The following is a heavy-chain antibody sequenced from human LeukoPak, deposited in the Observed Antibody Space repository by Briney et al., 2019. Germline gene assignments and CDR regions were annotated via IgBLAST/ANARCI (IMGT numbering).Heavy chain of an antibody. D-gene: IGHD3-22*01. V-gene: IGHV3-23*01. CDR1: GFSTSNYG. Sequence: GGSLRLSCAVSGFSTSNYGMSWVRQAPGKGLEWVSAISVSGDTEYYADSVKGRFVISRDNSRNTLYLQINSLRPEDTAVYYCARGYDSSGYYYVFDYWGQGTLVTVSS. J-gene: IGHJ4*02. CDR2: ISVSGDTE. CDR3: ARGYDSSGYYYVFDY.